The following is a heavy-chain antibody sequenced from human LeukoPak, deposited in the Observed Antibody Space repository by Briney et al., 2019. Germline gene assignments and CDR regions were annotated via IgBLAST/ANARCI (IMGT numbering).Heavy chain of an antibody. CDR2: IYTSGST. J-gene: IGHJ4*02. Sequence: SQTLSLTCAVSGGSTSSGSYYWSWIRQPAGKGLEWIGRIYTSGSTNYNPSLKRRVTISVDTSKNQFSLKLSSVTAADTAVYYCARDHAWAVAGLYFDYWGQGTLVTVSS. V-gene: IGHV4-61*02. CDR1: GGSTSSGSYY. CDR3: ARDHAWAVAGLYFDY. D-gene: IGHD6-19*01.